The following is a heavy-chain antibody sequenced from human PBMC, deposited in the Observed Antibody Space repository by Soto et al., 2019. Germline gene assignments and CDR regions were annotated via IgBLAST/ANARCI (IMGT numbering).Heavy chain of an antibody. CDR2: IYSGGTT. V-gene: IGHV3-66*01. J-gene: IGHJ4*02. Sequence: GGSLRLSCAASGFTFSSYGMHWVRQAPGKGLEWVSIIYSGGTTYYADSVKGRFTISRDTSKNTLYLQMNSLRAEDTAVYYCARVFSNYFDYWGQGTLVTVSS. CDR3: ARVFSNYFDY. D-gene: IGHD3-9*01. CDR1: GFTFSSYG.